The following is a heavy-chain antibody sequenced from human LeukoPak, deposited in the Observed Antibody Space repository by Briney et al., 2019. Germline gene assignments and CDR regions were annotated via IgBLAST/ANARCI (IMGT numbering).Heavy chain of an antibody. D-gene: IGHD6-19*01. Sequence: GRSLRLSCVVPGVTLSSYGMHWVRQAPGKGLEWVAVIWTDGSTRYYADSVKGRFTISRDDSRNTPYLQMNSLRVEDTAVYYCAKDRPPSGPMADWGQGTLVTVSS. CDR3: AKDRPPSGPMAD. CDR2: IWTDGSTR. CDR1: GVTLSSYG. V-gene: IGHV3-33*03. J-gene: IGHJ4*02.